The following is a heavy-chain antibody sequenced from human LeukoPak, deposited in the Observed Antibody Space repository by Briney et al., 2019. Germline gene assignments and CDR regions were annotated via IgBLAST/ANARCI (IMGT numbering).Heavy chain of an antibody. D-gene: IGHD3-22*01. V-gene: IGHV3-30*04. CDR2: ISYDGSNK. J-gene: IGHJ4*02. CDR1: GFTFSSYA. CDR3: ARDPRTYDRPYYFDY. Sequence: GGSLRLSCAGSGFTFSSYAMRWVRQAPGKGLGWVAVISYDGSNKYYADSVKGRFTISRDNSKNTLYLQMNSLRAEDTAVYYCARDPRTYDRPYYFDYWGQGTLVTVSS.